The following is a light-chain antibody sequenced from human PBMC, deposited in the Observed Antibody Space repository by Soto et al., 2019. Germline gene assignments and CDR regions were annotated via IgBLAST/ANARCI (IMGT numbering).Light chain of an antibody. Sequence: QSVLTQPPSVSGAPGQRVTISCTGSSSNIVAIYDVHWYQQLPGTAPKLLIYGNTNRPSGVPDRFSGSKSGTSASLAITGLQAEDEADYDCQSYDSSLSGWVFGGGTKLTV. CDR1: SSNIVAIYD. CDR3: QSYDSSLSGWV. CDR2: GNT. J-gene: IGLJ3*02. V-gene: IGLV1-40*01.